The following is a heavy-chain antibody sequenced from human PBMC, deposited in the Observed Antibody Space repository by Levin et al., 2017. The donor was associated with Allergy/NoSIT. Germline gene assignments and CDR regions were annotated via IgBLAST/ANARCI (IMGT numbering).Heavy chain of an antibody. V-gene: IGHV3-30*18. D-gene: IGHD3-3*02. CDR1: GFTFITYG. CDR3: AKEYEHVYFFYGMDV. Sequence: RTGGSLRLSCAASGFTFITYGMHWVRQAPGKGLEWVALISYDGSNEYYADSVKGRFTISRDNSKSTLYLQMNSLRAEDTAVYYCAKEYEHVYFFYGMDVWGQGTTVTVSS. J-gene: IGHJ6*02. CDR2: ISYDGSNE.